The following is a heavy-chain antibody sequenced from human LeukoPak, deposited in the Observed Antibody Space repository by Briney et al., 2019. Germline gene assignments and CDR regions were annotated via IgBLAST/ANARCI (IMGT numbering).Heavy chain of an antibody. CDR2: IIPIFGTP. Sequence: SVKVSCKASGGTFSSYAISWVRQAPGQGLEWMGGIIPIFGTPNYAQKFQGRVTITADESTSTAYMELSSLRSEDTAVYYCARAWGDGYNYGVGPFDYWGQGTLVTVSS. V-gene: IGHV1-69*13. CDR1: GGTFSSYA. D-gene: IGHD5-24*01. CDR3: ARAWGDGYNYGVGPFDY. J-gene: IGHJ4*02.